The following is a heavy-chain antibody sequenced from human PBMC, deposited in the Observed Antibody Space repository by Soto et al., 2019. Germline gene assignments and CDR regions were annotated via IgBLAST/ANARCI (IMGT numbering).Heavy chain of an antibody. CDR3: ARDRYCSSTSFWDYYYYYGMDV. J-gene: IGHJ6*02. V-gene: IGHV1-69*13. D-gene: IGHD2-2*01. Sequence: SVKVSCRASGGTFSSYAISWVRQAPGQGLEWMGGIIPIFGTANYAQKFQGRVTITADESTSTAYMELSSLRSEDTAVYYCARDRYCSSTSFWDYYYYYGMDVWGQGTTVTVS. CDR2: IIPIFGTA. CDR1: GGTFSSYA.